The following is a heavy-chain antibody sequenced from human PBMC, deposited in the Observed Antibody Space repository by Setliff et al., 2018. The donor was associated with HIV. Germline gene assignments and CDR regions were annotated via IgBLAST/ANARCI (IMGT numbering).Heavy chain of an antibody. J-gene: IGHJ4*02. CDR3: ARAYYDSVWGSHRYRFYYFDY. Sequence: GASVKVSCKASGYTFTSYDIHWVRQATGQGLEWMGWMNPNSGNTGYAQRFQGRVTMTRDTSVSTAYLELSNLRSEDTAVYYCARAYYDSVWGSHRYRFYYFDYWGQGSLVTVSS. D-gene: IGHD3-16*02. V-gene: IGHV1-8*02. CDR1: GYTFTSYD. CDR2: MNPNSGNT.